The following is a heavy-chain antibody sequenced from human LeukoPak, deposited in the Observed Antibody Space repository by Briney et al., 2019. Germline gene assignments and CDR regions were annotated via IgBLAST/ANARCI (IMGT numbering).Heavy chain of an antibody. CDR2: SSTNTGNT. CDR1: GYTFTSFG. D-gene: IGHD6-13*01. J-gene: IGHJ4*02. Sequence: GASVKVSCKASGYTFTSFGISWVRQAPGQGLEWVGWSSTNTGNTNYAQKFQGRVTMTTDTSTSTAYMEVRSLRSDDTAAYYCARDGSSSWYQNWGQGTLVTVSS. CDR3: ARDGSSSWYQN. V-gene: IGHV1-18*01.